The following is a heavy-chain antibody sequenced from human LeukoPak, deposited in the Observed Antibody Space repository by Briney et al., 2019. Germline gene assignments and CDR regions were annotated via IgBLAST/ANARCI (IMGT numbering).Heavy chain of an antibody. CDR1: EFTFSGHQ. D-gene: IGHD1-1*01. CDR2: IIQDGSEE. CDR3: ARNWRQDNAFDL. Sequence: GGSLRLSCAASEFTFSGHQMSWVRQAPGKGPEWVAKIIQDGSEEYYLDSVKGRFIISRDNGKNSLYLEMNSLRVEDTAVYYCARNWRQDNAFDLWGRGTMVTVSS. V-gene: IGHV3-7*01. J-gene: IGHJ3*01.